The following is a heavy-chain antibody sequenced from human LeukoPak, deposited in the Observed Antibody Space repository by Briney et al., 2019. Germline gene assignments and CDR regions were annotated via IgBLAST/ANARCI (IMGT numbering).Heavy chain of an antibody. CDR1: GYNFTNYW. CDR2: IYPGDSDT. CDR3: ARVATWNYGPDY. Sequence: KPGESLKISCKGSGYNFTNYWIGWVRQMPGEGLEWMGIIYPGDSDTRYSPSFQGQVTISADKSISSAYLQWSILKTSDTAMYYCARVATWNYGPDYWGQGTLLSVSS. J-gene: IGHJ4*02. D-gene: IGHD1-7*01. V-gene: IGHV5-51*03.